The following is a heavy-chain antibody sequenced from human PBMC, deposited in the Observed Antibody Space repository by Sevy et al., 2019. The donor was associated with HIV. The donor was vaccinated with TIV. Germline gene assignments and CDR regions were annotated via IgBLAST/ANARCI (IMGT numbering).Heavy chain of an antibody. CDR3: ARQLRRGDWNYDY. CDR2: IYHSGST. CDR1: GYSISSGYY. V-gene: IGHV4-38-2*01. D-gene: IGHD1-7*01. J-gene: IGHJ4*02. Sequence: SETLSLTCAVSGYSISSGYYWGWIRQPPGKGLEWIGSIYHSGSTYYNPSLKSRVTISVDTSKNQFCLKLSSVTAADTAVYYCARQLRRGDWNYDYWGQGTLVTVSS.